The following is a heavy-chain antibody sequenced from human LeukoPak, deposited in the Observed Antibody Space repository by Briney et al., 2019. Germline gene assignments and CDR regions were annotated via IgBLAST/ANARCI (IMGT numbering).Heavy chain of an antibody. CDR2: INNVGSHI. J-gene: IGHJ4*02. CDR3: ARDPTQWLRYGYFDF. Sequence: GVSLRLSCAVSGFTFRSSAMNSVRHAPGKPLERASSINNVGSHIYYADSVKGRFTISRDNAKNTLYLEMNNLRAEDTAVYYCARDPTQWLRYGYFDFWGQGTLVTVSS. CDR1: GFTFRSSA. V-gene: IGHV3-21*01. D-gene: IGHD5-12*01.